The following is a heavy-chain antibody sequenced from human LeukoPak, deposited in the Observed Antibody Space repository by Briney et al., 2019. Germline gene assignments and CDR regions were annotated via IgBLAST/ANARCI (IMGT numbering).Heavy chain of an antibody. CDR1: GFTVSSNY. V-gene: IGHV3-53*01. Sequence: GGSLRLSCAASGFTVSSNYMSWVRQAPGKGLEWISVIYSGGSTYYADSVKGRFTISRDNSKNTLYLQMNSLRAEDTAVYYCAREPGYKTGFDYWGQGTLVTVSS. J-gene: IGHJ4*02. CDR3: AREPGYKTGFDY. CDR2: IYSGGST. D-gene: IGHD1-1*01.